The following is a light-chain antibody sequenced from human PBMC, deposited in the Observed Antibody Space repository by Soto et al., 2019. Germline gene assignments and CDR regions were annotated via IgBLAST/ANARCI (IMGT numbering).Light chain of an antibody. Sequence: EIVLTQSPATLSLSPGERATLSCRASQSVSTYLAWYQQKPGQAPRLLIFDASNRATGISARFSGSGSGTDFTLTISSLEPDDFAVYYCQHRSNWPPWTFGQGTKVEIK. J-gene: IGKJ1*01. CDR1: QSVSTY. CDR2: DAS. CDR3: QHRSNWPPWT. V-gene: IGKV3-11*01.